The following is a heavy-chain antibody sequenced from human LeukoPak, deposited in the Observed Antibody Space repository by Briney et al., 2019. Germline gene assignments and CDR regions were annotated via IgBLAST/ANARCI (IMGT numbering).Heavy chain of an antibody. Sequence: PGGSLRLSCAASGFTFIDYAMSWVRQAPGKGLEWVSCISGSGGSTYYADSVKGRFTISRDNYKNTMYLQMDSLRAEDTAVYYCAKDPGGIVLMMSAIPPYYFDYWGQGTLVTVSS. V-gene: IGHV3-23*01. CDR2: ISGSGGST. CDR1: GFTFIDYA. CDR3: AKDPGGIVLMMSAIPPYYFDY. J-gene: IGHJ4*02. D-gene: IGHD2-8*01.